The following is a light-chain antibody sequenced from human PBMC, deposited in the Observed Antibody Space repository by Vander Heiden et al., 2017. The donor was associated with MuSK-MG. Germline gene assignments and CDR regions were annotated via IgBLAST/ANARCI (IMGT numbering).Light chain of an antibody. CDR1: QSISSW. J-gene: IGKJ1*01. CDR2: KAS. V-gene: IGKV1-5*03. Sequence: DIQMTQSPSTLSASVGDRDTITCRASQSISSWLAWYQQKPGKAPNLLIYKASSLESGVPSRFSGSGSGTEFTLTISSLQPDDFATYYCQQDSSSSRTFGQGTKVEIK. CDR3: QQDSSSSRT.